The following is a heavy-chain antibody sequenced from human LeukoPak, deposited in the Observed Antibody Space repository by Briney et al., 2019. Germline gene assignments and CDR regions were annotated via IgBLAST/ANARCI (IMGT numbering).Heavy chain of an antibody. J-gene: IGHJ5*02. V-gene: IGHV3-30*18. D-gene: IGHD3-3*01. CDR1: GFTFSSYG. CDR2: ISYDGSNK. Sequence: PGRSLRLSCAASGFTFSSYGMHWVRQAPGKGLEWVAVISYDGSNKYYADSVKGRFTISRDNSKNTLYLQMNSLRAEDTAVYYCAKEGADLGYDFWSGYRPWFDPWAREPWSPSPQ. CDR3: AKEGADLGYDFWSGYRPWFDP.